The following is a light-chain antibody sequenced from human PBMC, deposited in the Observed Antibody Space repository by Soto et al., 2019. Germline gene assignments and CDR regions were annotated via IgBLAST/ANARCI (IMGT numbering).Light chain of an antibody. V-gene: IGKV2-29*03. Sequence: DIVITQSPLSLPVTPGEPASISCRSTPSLLHSNGYNYLDWYLQKPGQAPQPLIYEVSNRFSGVPERFSGSGSRTDFTLKISRVEADDVGIYYCMQAIDIPWTFGQGTKVDIK. CDR1: PSLLHSNGYNY. CDR2: EVS. CDR3: MQAIDIPWT. J-gene: IGKJ1*01.